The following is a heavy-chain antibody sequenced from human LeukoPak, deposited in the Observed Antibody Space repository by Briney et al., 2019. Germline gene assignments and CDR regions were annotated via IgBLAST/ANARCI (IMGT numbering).Heavy chain of an antibody. D-gene: IGHD6-19*01. CDR2: ISSSSSYI. J-gene: IGHJ4*02. CDR1: GFTFSSYS. V-gene: IGHV3-21*01. Sequence: PGGSLRLSCAASGFTFSSYSMNWVRQAPGKGLEWVSSISSSSSYIYYADSVKGRFTISRDNAKNSLYLQTNSLRAEDTAVYYCARDAGYSSGWYDYWGQGTLVTVSS. CDR3: ARDAGYSSGWYDY.